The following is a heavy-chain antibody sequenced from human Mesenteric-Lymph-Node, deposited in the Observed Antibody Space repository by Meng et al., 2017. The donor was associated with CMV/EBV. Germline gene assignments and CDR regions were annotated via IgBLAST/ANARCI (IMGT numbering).Heavy chain of an antibody. J-gene: IGHJ4*02. CDR1: GVTFSNVW. CDR2: IKSKTDGGTT. V-gene: IGHV3-15*01. Sequence: SGVTFSNVWMRWVRQAPGKGLEWVGRIKSKTDGGTTDYAAPVKGRFTISRDDSKNTLYLQMNSLKTEDTAVYYCTTDILTGYAFDYWGQGTLVTVSS. D-gene: IGHD3-9*01. CDR3: TTDILTGYAFDY.